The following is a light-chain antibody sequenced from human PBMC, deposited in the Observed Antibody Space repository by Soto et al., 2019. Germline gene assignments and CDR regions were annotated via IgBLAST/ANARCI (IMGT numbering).Light chain of an antibody. CDR1: NSDVGTFYF. V-gene: IGLV2-11*01. Sequence: QSALAQPRSVSGSPGHSFTISCTGTNSDVGTFYFVSWYQQYPDKGPKLIIYDVTERPSGVPDRFSGSKSGTTASLTISGLQAEDEADYYCCSPAGRYTHVFGSGTKVTVL. CDR2: DVT. CDR3: CSPAGRYTHV. J-gene: IGLJ1*01.